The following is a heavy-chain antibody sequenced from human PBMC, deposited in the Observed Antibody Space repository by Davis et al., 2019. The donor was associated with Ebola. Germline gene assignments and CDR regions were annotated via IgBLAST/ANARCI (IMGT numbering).Heavy chain of an antibody. CDR2: IKQDGSEI. Sequence: PGGSLRLSCAASGFTFSSYGMSWVRQAPGKGLEWLANIKQDGSEIHYVDSVKGRFTISRDNAKNSLYLQMNSLRAEDTAVYFCARVSYDFWSGFSWGQGTLVTVSS. J-gene: IGHJ4*02. CDR3: ARVSYDFWSGFS. D-gene: IGHD3-3*01. CDR1: GFTFSSYG. V-gene: IGHV3-7*01.